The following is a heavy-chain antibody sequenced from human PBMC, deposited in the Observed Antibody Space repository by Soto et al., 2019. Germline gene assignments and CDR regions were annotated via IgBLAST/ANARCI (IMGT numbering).Heavy chain of an antibody. CDR1: GGSISSGGYY. D-gene: IGHD3-9*01. CDR3: ARDSLLLRYFDWSPRTYYYYGMDV. CDR2: IYYSGST. Sequence: SETLSLTCTVSGGSISSGGYYWSWIRQHPGKGLEWIGYIYYSGSTYYNPSLKSRVTISVDTSKNQLSLKLSSVTAADTAVYYCARDSLLLRYFDWSPRTYYYYGMDVWGQGTTVTVSS. V-gene: IGHV4-31*03. J-gene: IGHJ6*02.